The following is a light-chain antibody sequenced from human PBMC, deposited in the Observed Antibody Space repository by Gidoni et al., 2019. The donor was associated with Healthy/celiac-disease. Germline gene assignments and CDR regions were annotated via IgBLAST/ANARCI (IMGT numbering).Light chain of an antibody. CDR3: QQYYSYPQT. CDR1: QGISSY. V-gene: IGKV1-8*01. J-gene: IGKJ1*01. Sequence: AIRMTQSPSSFSASTGDRVTITCRASQGISSYLAWYQQKPGKAPKLLIYAASTLQSGVPSRFIGSGSVTDFTLTISCLQSEDFATYYCQQYYSYPQTFGQGTKVEIK. CDR2: AAS.